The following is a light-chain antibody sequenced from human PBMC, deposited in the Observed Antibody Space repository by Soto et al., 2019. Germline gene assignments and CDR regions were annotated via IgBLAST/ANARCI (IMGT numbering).Light chain of an antibody. V-gene: IGLV1-44*01. CDR3: ATWDGNLNVCV. Sequence: QSMLTQPPSVSGTPGQRVTISCSGGKSDIGANTVYWFQQLPGTAPRLLIYTNNQRPSGVPDRFSGSKSGTSASLAISGLQSEDEADYYCATWDGNLNVCVFGGGTKLTVL. CDR2: TNN. CDR1: KSDIGANT. J-gene: IGLJ3*02.